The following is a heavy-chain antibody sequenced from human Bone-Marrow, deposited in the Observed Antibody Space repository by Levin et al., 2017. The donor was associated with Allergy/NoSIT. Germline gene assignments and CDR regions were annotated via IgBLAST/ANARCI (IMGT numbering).Heavy chain of an antibody. CDR1: GYSISSGYY. CDR2: IYHSGST. CDR3: ATHTYYYDSSGYQFGY. Sequence: SETLSLTCTVSGYSISSGYYWGWIRQPPGKWLEWIGSIYHSGSTYYNPSLKSRVTISVDTPKTQFSLKLSSVTAADTAVYYCATHTYYYDSSGYQFGYWGQGTLVTVSS. V-gene: IGHV4-38-2*02. J-gene: IGHJ4*02. D-gene: IGHD3-22*01.